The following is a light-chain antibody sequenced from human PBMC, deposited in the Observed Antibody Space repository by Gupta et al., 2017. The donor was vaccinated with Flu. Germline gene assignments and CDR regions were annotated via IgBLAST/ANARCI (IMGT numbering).Light chain of an antibody. CDR2: KAS. V-gene: IGKV1-5*03. Sequence: DIQMNQSPSTLSASVADRVTITCRDSQSISSWLAWYQQKTGKAPKLLIFKASGLERGVQSRFSGSGSGTELTLTRSSPEPEDVATYVYQQYNSHTFGEGTKLEIK. CDR3: QQYNSHT. CDR1: QSISSW. J-gene: IGKJ2*01.